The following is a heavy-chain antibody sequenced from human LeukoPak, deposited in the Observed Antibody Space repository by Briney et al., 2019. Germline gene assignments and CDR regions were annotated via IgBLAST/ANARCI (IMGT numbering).Heavy chain of an antibody. CDR2: ISGSGGST. D-gene: IGHD6-19*01. CDR3: PKDVTVSGWYVFDY. J-gene: IGHJ4*02. CDR1: GITLSGYA. V-gene: IGHV3-23*01. Sequence: GGSLRLSCAASGITLSGYAMSWVPQAPGKGLEWVSGISGSGGSTYYADSVKGRFTISRDNSKDTLYLQMNSLRAEDTAVYYCPKDVTVSGWYVFDYWGQGTLVTVSS.